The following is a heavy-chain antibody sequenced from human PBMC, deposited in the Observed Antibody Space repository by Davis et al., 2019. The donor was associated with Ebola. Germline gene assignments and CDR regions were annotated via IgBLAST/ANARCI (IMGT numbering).Heavy chain of an antibody. CDR1: GFIFRTHW. D-gene: IGHD1-26*01. CDR3: VRELVVGPAEYFQH. CDR2: INQDGSET. J-gene: IGHJ1*01. V-gene: IGHV3-7*01. Sequence: PGGSLRLSCVASGFIFRTHWMTWVRQAPGKGLEWAANINQDGSETYYLDSVKGRFTISRDNAKNSLYLQMNSLRAEDTAVYYCVRELVVGPAEYFQHWGQGTLVTVSS.